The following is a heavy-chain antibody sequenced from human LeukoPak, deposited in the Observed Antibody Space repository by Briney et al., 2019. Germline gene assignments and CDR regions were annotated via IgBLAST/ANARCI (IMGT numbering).Heavy chain of an antibody. CDR3: ARVYYYDNSGYGKDYFDY. CDR1: GGSISSYY. Sequence: SETLSLTCTVSGGSISSYYWSWIRQPPGKGLEWIGYIYYSGSTNYNPSLNSRVTISVDTSKNQFSLKLSSVTAADTAVYYCARVYYYDNSGYGKDYFDYWGQGTLVTVSS. CDR2: IYYSGST. D-gene: IGHD3-22*01. J-gene: IGHJ4*02. V-gene: IGHV4-59*08.